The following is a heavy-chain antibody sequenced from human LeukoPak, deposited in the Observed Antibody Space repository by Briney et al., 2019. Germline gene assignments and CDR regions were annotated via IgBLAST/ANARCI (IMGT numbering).Heavy chain of an antibody. CDR3: ARGYCSGGSCYSVYFDY. CDR2: IYTGGST. D-gene: IGHD2-15*01. V-gene: IGHV3-66*01. CDR1: GFTVSSNY. Sequence: PGGSLRLSCAASGFTVSSNYMSWVRQAPGKGLEWVSVIYTGGSTYCADSVKGRFTISKDNSKNTLYLRMNSLRAEDTAVYYCARGYCSGGSCYSVYFDYWGQGTLVTVSS. J-gene: IGHJ4*02.